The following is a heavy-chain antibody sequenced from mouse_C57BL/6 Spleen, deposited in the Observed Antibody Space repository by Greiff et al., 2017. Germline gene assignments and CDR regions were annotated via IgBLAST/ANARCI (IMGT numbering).Heavy chain of an antibody. V-gene: IGHV1-26*01. Sequence: VQLQQSGPELVKPGASVKISCKASGYTFTDYYMNWVKQSHGKSLEWIGDINPNNGGTSYNQKFKGKATLTVDKSSSTAYMELRSLTSEDSAVYYCARGGYGSSPGYFDYWGQGTTLTVSS. CDR2: INPNNGGT. D-gene: IGHD1-1*01. CDR3: ARGGYGSSPGYFDY. CDR1: GYTFTDYY. J-gene: IGHJ2*01.